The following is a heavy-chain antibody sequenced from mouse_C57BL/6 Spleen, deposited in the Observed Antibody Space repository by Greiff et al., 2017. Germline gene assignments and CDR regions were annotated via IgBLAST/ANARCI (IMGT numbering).Heavy chain of an antibody. CDR1: GFTFSSYG. CDR2: ISSGGSYT. J-gene: IGHJ2*01. V-gene: IGHV5-6*01. D-gene: IGHD1-1*01. CDR3: ARQDYYVSSYPYFDY. Sequence: EVQRVESGGDLVKPGGSLKLSCAASGFTFSSYGMSWVRQTPDKRLEWVATISSGGSYTYYPDSVKGRFTISRDNAKNTLYLQMSSLKSEDTAMYYCARQDYYVSSYPYFDYWGQGTTLTVSS.